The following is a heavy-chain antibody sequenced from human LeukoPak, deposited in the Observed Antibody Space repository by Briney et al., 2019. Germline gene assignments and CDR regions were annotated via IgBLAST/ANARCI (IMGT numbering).Heavy chain of an antibody. CDR2: IYYSGST. D-gene: IGHD4-17*01. CDR1: GGSISSSSHY. CDR3: ARDGTVTPYAFDI. J-gene: IGHJ3*02. V-gene: IGHV4-39*02. Sequence: SETPSLTCTVSGGSISSSSHYWGWIRQPPGKGLEWIGSIYYSGSTYYNPSLKSRVTISVDTSKNQFSLKLSSVTAADTAVYYCARDGTVTPYAFDIWGQGTMVTVSS.